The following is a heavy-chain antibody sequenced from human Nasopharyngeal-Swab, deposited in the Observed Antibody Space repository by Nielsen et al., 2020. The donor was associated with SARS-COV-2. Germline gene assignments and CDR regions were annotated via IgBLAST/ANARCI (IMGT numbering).Heavy chain of an antibody. CDR1: GFSLTTHGVG. J-gene: IGHJ1*01. V-gene: IGHV2-5*01. Sequence: SGPTLVKPTQTLTLTCTFSGFSLTTHGVGVGWVRQPPGKALEWLALIYWNDDRRYSPYLRNRLTITKDTSKSQVVLTMTNMDPVDTATYYCVHRHIIVLAEYFHEWGQGTLVTVSS. CDR2: IYWNDDR. CDR3: VHRHIIVLAEYFHE. D-gene: IGHD2-2*01.